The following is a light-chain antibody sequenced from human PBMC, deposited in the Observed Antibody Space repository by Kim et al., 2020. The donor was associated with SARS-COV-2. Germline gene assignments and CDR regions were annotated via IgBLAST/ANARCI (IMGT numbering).Light chain of an antibody. Sequence: VSPGERATLSCRASQRVSSTLAWYQQKPGQPPRLLIYGASTRATGIPARFSGSGSGTQFTLTISSLQSEDFAVYYCQQYNTWPPRSFGQGTKLEI. V-gene: IGKV3-15*01. CDR2: GAS. CDR1: QRVSST. J-gene: IGKJ2*03. CDR3: QQYNTWPPRS.